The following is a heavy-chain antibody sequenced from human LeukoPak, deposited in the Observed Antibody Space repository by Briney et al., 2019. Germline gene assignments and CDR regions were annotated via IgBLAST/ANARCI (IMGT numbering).Heavy chain of an antibody. CDR3: ASYCGGDCYSRNDAFDV. Sequence: SETLSLTCTVSGGSIGSYYWSWIRQSPGKGLEWIGYIYYSGSTNYNPSLKSRVTISVDTSKKQFSLRLSSVTAADTAVYYCASYCGGDCYSRNDAFDVWGQGTMVTVSS. V-gene: IGHV4-59*01. D-gene: IGHD2-21*02. J-gene: IGHJ3*01. CDR2: IYYSGST. CDR1: GGSIGSYY.